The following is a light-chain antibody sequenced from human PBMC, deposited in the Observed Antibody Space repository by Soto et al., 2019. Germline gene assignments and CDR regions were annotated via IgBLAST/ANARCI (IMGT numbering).Light chain of an antibody. CDR3: QQYDNWPPWT. CDR2: DAS. J-gene: IGKJ1*01. CDR1: QSVSSN. V-gene: IGKV3-15*01. Sequence: EIVMTQSPATLSMSPGEGATLSCRASQSVSSNLAWYQQKPGHVPRLLIYDASTRATGIPARFSGSGSGTEFTLSISNLQSEDFAIYFCQQYDNWPPWTFGQGTKVDIK.